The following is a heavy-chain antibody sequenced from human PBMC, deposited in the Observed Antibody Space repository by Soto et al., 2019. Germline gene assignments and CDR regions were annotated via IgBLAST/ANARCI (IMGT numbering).Heavy chain of an antibody. J-gene: IGHJ6*02. CDR1: GGSISSGEYY. CDR3: ARTSLTIFGPSYYYYGMDV. Sequence: SETLSLTCTVSGGSISSGEYYWTWIRQPPGKGLEWIGYISYSGSTHYSPSLKSRVSITVDTSKNQFSLNLASVSAEDTAVYYCARTSLTIFGPSYYYYGMDVWGQGTTVTVSS. D-gene: IGHD3-3*01. CDR2: ISYSGST. V-gene: IGHV4-30-4*01.